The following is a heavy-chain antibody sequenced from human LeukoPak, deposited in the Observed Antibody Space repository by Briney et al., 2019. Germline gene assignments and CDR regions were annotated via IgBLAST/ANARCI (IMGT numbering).Heavy chain of an antibody. D-gene: IGHD6-6*01. J-gene: IGHJ6*03. CDR1: GGSISSSNW. Sequence: PSETLSLTCAVSGGSISSSNWWSWVRQPPGKGLEWIGEIYHSGSTNYNPSLKSRVTISVDTSKNQFSLKLSSVTAADTAVYYCARVDYSSSAENYYYYYMDVWGKGTTVTVSS. CDR2: IYHSGST. CDR3: ARVDYSSSAENYYYYYMDV. V-gene: IGHV4-4*02.